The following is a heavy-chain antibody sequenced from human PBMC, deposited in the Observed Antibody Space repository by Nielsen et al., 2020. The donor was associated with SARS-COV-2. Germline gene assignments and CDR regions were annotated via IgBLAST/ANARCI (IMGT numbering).Heavy chain of an antibody. CDR2: ISYDGSNK. CDR3: ARASGYYYMDV. D-gene: IGHD6-25*01. Sequence: GESLKISCAASGFTFSSYGMHWVRQASGKGLEWVAVISYDGSNKYYADSVKGRFTISRDNSKNTLYLQMNSLRAEDTAVYYCARASGYYYMDVWGKGTTVTVSS. J-gene: IGHJ6*03. V-gene: IGHV3-33*05. CDR1: GFTFSSYG.